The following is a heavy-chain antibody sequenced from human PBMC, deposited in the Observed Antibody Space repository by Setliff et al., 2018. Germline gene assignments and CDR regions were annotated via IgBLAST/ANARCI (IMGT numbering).Heavy chain of an antibody. CDR1: GFSFRNCW. J-gene: IGHJ5*01. CDR3: ARAIPYCSGGVCSEDNWFDS. V-gene: IGHV3-74*01. Sequence: PGGSLRLSCVGTGFSFRNCWASWVRQAPGKGPEWVSAITSGSDGTYTNYADSVKGRFTISRDNAKNTLFLQMNSLRAEDTAVYYCARAIPYCSGGVCSEDNWFDSWGQGTLVTVSS. D-gene: IGHD2-8*02. CDR2: ITSGSDGTYT.